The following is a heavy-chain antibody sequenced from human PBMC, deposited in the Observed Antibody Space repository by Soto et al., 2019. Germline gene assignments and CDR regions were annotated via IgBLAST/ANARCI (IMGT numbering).Heavy chain of an antibody. CDR1: GASISSYY. CDR3: ARHLCSSTSCLRYYYMDV. Sequence: SETLSLTCTVSGASISSYYWSWIRQPPGKGLEWIGYIYYSGSPNYNPSPKSRVTTSVDSSKNQFSLKLSSVTAADTAVYYCARHLCSSTSCLRYYYMDVWGKGTTVTVSS. CDR2: IYYSGSP. J-gene: IGHJ6*03. V-gene: IGHV4-59*08. D-gene: IGHD2-2*01.